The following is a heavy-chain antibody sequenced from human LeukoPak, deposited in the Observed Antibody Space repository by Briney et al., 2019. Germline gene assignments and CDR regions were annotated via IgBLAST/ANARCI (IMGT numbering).Heavy chain of an antibody. J-gene: IGHJ4*02. V-gene: IGHV3-30*04. D-gene: IGHD2-2*01. CDR3: ARGRCSSTSCLFDS. Sequence: GRSLRLSCAASGFTFSSYAMYWVRQAPGKGLEWVAVISHDGSNKYYADSVKGRFTISRDNSKNTLYLQMNSLRAEDTAVYYCARGRCSSTSCLFDSWGQGTLVTVSS. CDR2: ISHDGSNK. CDR1: GFTFSSYA.